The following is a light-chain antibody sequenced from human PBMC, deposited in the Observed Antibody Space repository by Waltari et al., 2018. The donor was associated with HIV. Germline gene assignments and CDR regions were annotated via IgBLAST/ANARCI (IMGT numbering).Light chain of an antibody. J-gene: IGKJ1*01. CDR2: KAS. CDR3: QQYNSYSVP. Sequence: DIQMTQSPSTLSASVGDRVTITCRARQSISSWLVWYQHKPGKAPKILIYKASSLKSGVPSRFSRRGSGTEFTLTISNLQTDDYATYYCQQYNSYSVPFGQGTKVEIK. V-gene: IGKV1-5*03. CDR1: QSISSW.